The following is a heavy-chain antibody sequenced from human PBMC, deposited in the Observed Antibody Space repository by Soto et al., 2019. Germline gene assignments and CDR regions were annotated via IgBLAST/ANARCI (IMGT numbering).Heavy chain of an antibody. V-gene: IGHV3-30*03. CDR2: ISYDGSNK. CDR1: GFTFSSYG. D-gene: IGHD3-3*01. CDR3: ARALYYDFWSGYYDYYYGMDV. Sequence: GGSLRLSCAASGFTFSSYGMHWVRQAPGKGLEWVAVISYDGSNKYYADSVKGRFTISRDNSKNTLYLQMNSLRAEDTAVYYCARALYYDFWSGYYDYYYGMDVWGQGTTVTVSS. J-gene: IGHJ6*02.